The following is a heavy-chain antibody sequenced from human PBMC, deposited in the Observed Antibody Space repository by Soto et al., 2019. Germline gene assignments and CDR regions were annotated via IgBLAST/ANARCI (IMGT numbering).Heavy chain of an antibody. CDR2: MGGANGDT. D-gene: IGHD2-15*01. Sequence: EVQMLESGGGLVQPGGSLRLSCAASGFIFSDYAMSWVRQAPGKGLEWVAGMGGANGDTYYTEAVRGRFAISRENSKSTLFLQLSSLRAEDTAVYFCAKDGVDHNSVWDPFDIWGQGTLVTVSS. J-gene: IGHJ3*02. CDR3: AKDGVDHNSVWDPFDI. V-gene: IGHV3-23*01. CDR1: GFIFSDYA.